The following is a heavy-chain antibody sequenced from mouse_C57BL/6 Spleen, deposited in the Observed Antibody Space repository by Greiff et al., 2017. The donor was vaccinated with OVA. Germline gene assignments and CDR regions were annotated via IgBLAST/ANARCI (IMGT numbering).Heavy chain of an antibody. V-gene: IGHV1-80*01. CDR1: GYAFSSYW. J-gene: IGHJ4*01. CDR3: ARSYYEYYYAMDY. CDR2: IYPGDGDT. Sequence: QVQLQQSGAELVKPGASVKISCKASGYAFSSYWMNWVKQRPGKGLEWIGQIYPGDGDTNYNGKFKGKATLTADKSSSTAYMQLSSLTSEDSAVYFCARSYYEYYYAMDYWGQGTSVTVSS. D-gene: IGHD2-4*01.